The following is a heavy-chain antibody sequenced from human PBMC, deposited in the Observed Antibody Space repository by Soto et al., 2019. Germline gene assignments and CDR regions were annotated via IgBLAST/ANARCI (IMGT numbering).Heavy chain of an antibody. Sequence: GGSLRLSCAASGFTFSSYWMSWVRQAPGKGLEWVANIKQDGSEKYYVDSVKGRFTISRDNAKNSLYLQMNSLRAEDTAVYYCARAVGGAVAGTNYYYGMDVWGQGTTVTVSS. CDR1: GFTFSSYW. V-gene: IGHV3-7*03. D-gene: IGHD6-19*01. J-gene: IGHJ6*02. CDR2: IKQDGSEK. CDR3: ARAVGGAVAGTNYYYGMDV.